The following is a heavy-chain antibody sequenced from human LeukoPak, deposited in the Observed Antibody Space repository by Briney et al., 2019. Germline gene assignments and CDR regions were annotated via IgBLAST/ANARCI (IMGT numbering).Heavy chain of an antibody. CDR2: IYTSGST. J-gene: IGHJ4*02. V-gene: IGHV4-4*09. D-gene: IGHD4-23*01. CDR1: GGSISSYY. Sequence: PSETLSLTCTVSGGSISSYYWSWIRQPPGKGLEWIGYIYTSGSTNYNPSLKSRVTISVDTSKNQFSLKLSSVTAADTAVYYCATHRGGGAGFYFDYWGQGTLVTVSS. CDR3: ATHRGGGAGFYFDY.